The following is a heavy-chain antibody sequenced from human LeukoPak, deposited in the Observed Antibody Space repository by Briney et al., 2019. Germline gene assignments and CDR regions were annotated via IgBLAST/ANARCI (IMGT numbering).Heavy chain of an antibody. V-gene: IGHV3-33*01. CDR3: ARELFSAGSCPDG. CDR2: IWSDGSNK. J-gene: IGHJ4*02. D-gene: IGHD1-26*01. CDR1: RFTFSYYA. Sequence: PGRALRLSCAASRFTFSYYAIHWVRQAPGKGLGWVALIWSDGSNKCYADSVKGRITISRDNSKNTVYLQMNSLRAEDTAVYYCARELFSAGSCPDGWGQGTLVTVSS.